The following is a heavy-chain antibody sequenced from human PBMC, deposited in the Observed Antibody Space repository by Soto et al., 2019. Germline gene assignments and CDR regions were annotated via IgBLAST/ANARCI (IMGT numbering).Heavy chain of an antibody. CDR1: GYSFTSYW. J-gene: IGHJ4*02. CDR2: IYPGDSDT. V-gene: IGHV5-51*01. D-gene: IGHD6-19*01. CDR3: ARLHVAGIFSYFDY. Sequence: GAALKISCKGSGYSFTSYWIGWVRQMPGKDMEWMGIIYPGDSDTRYSPSFQGQVTISADKSISTAYLQWSSLKASDTAMYYCARLHVAGIFSYFDYWGQGTLVTSPQ.